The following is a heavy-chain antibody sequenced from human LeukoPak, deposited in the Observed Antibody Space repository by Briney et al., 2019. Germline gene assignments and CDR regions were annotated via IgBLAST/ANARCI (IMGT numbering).Heavy chain of an antibody. CDR1: GFTFSSYS. V-gene: IGHV3-48*04. D-gene: IGHD1-26*01. J-gene: IGHJ4*02. CDR2: ISSSSSTI. CDR3: AGDILVGATIPVDY. Sequence: GGSLRLSCAASGFTFSSYSMNWVRQAPGKGLGWVSYISSSSSTIYYADSVKGRFTISRDNAKNSLYLQMNSLRAEDTAVYYCAGDILVGATIPVDYWGQGTLVTVSS.